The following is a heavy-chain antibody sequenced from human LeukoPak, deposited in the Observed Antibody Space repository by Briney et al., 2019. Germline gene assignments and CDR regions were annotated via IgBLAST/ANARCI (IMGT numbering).Heavy chain of an antibody. J-gene: IGHJ3*02. CDR2: IKQDGSEK. CDR1: GFTFSSYW. Sequence: PGGSLRLSCAASGFTFSSYWMSWVCQAPGRGLEWVANIKQDGSEKYYVDSVKGRFTISRDNAKNSLYLQMNSLRAEDTAVYYCARTHRITMVRGVIIRGDAFDIWGQGTMVTVSS. D-gene: IGHD3-10*01. V-gene: IGHV3-7*01. CDR3: ARTHRITMVRGVIIRGDAFDI.